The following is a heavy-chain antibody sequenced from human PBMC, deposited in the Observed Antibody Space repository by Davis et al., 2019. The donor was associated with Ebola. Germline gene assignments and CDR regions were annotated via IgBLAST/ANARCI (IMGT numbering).Heavy chain of an antibody. Sequence: AASVKVSCKASGYAFTSYPFHWVRQAPGQRLEWMGWIIAGNGNTKYSQKFQGRVTITRDTSASTVYMELSSLRSEDTAMYYCARDLIAAAHDYWGQGTLVTVSS. V-gene: IGHV1-3*01. CDR3: ARDLIAAAHDY. J-gene: IGHJ4*01. CDR1: GYAFTSYP. D-gene: IGHD6-13*01. CDR2: IIAGNGNT.